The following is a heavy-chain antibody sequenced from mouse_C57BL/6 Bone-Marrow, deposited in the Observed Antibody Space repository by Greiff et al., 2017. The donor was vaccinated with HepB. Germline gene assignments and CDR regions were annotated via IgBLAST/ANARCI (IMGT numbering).Heavy chain of an antibody. CDR3: ARKDDGNAMDY. CDR1: GYTFTDYY. Sequence: VHLVESGAELVRPGASVKLSCKASGYTFTDYYINWVKQRPGQGLEWIARIYPGSGNTYYNEKFKGKATLTAEKSSSTAYMQLSSLTSEDSAVYFCARKDDGNAMDYWGQGTSVTVSS. V-gene: IGHV1-76*01. D-gene: IGHD2-3*01. J-gene: IGHJ4*01. CDR2: IYPGSGNT.